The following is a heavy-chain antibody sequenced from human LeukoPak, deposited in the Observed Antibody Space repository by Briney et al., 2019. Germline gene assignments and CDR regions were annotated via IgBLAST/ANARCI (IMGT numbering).Heavy chain of an antibody. CDR2: ISDTGKT. J-gene: IGHJ5*02. D-gene: IGHD2/OR15-2a*01. Sequence: SETLSLTCSASGASLSSYYGDWLRQTPGKGLEWIGYISDTGKTESNPSLRSRVSISLDTSKKHFSLRLRSVTAADSAFYYCATGYYEPFATWGPGILVTVSS. V-gene: IGHV4-59*01. CDR1: GASLSSYY. CDR3: ATGYYEPFAT.